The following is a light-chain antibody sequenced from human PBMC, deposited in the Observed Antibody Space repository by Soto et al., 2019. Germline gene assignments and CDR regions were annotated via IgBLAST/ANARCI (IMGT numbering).Light chain of an antibody. CDR3: QQRSNWPPT. CDR1: QSVSSY. J-gene: IGKJ1*01. Sequence: MVLTQSPATLSLSPGERATPSCRASQSVSSYLAWYQQKPGQAPRLLIYDASNRATGIPARFSGSGSGTDFTPTISSLEPEDFAVYYCQQRSNWPPTFGQGTKVDIK. CDR2: DAS. V-gene: IGKV3-11*01.